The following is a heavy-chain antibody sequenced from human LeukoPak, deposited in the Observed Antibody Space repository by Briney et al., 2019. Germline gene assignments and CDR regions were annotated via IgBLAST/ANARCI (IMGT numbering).Heavy chain of an antibody. J-gene: IGHJ4*02. CDR1: GGSISSYY. D-gene: IGHD3-22*01. CDR2: IYYSGST. CDR3: ARGQRHYYDSRGFDY. V-gene: IGHV4-59*01. Sequence: SETLSLTCTVSGGSISSYYWSWIRQPPGKGLEWIGYIYYSGSTNYNPSLKSRVTIPVDTSKNQFSLKLSSVTAADTAVYYCARGQRHYYDSRGFDYWGQGTLVTVSS.